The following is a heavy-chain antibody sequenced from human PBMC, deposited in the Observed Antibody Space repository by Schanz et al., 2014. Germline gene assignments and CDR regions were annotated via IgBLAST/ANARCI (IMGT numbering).Heavy chain of an antibody. CDR3: ARDRLECGAECYSVEVFEI. CDR1: GGTFSSFG. D-gene: IGHD2-21*01. J-gene: IGHJ4*02. V-gene: IGHV1-69*04. Sequence: VQLEQSGAEVKKPGSSVKVSCKASGGTFSSFGINWVRQAPGQGLEWMGRIIPSLGLAKYEQKFQDKVTITADTSTTTAYMELSGLRSEDTAVYYCARDRLECGAECYSVEVFEIWGQGTLGTVTS. CDR2: IIPSLGLA.